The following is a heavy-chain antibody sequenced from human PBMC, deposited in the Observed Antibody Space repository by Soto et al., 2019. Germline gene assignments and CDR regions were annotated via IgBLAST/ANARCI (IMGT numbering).Heavy chain of an antibody. CDR1: GFTFSSYW. D-gene: IGHD3-3*01. CDR2: INSDGSST. J-gene: IGHJ4*02. Sequence: EVQLVESGGGLVQPGGSLRLSCAASGFTFSSYWMHWVRQAQGKWLVWVSRINSDGSSTSYADSVKGRFTISRDNAKNTLYLQMNSLRAEDTAVYYCARSYDFWSGFDYWGQGTLVTVSS. V-gene: IGHV3-74*01. CDR3: ARSYDFWSGFDY.